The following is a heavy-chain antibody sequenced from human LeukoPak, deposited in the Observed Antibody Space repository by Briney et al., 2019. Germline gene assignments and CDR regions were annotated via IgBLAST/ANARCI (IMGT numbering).Heavy chain of an antibody. D-gene: IGHD3-9*01. CDR3: ATSRESHYDILTGYYSKPYFDY. CDR1: GFTFSSYE. CDR2: ISSSGITI. Sequence: GGSLRLSCAASGFTFSSYEMNWVRQAPGKGLEWVSYISSSGITIYYADSVKGRFTISRDNAKNSLYLQMNSLRAEDTAVYYCATSRESHYDILTGYYSKPYFDYWGQGTLVTVSS. J-gene: IGHJ4*02. V-gene: IGHV3-48*03.